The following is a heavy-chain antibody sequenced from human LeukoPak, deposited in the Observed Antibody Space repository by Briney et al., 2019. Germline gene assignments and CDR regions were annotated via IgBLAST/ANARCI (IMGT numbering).Heavy chain of an antibody. CDR2: ISYDGSNK. CDR1: GFTFSSYG. J-gene: IGHJ5*02. V-gene: IGHV3-30*18. Sequence: GGSLRLSCAASGFTFSSYGMHWVRQAPGKGLERVAVISYDGSNKYYADSVKGRFTISRDNSKNTLYLQMNSLRAEDTAVYYCAKDIYGSGLNWFDPWGQGTLVTVSS. D-gene: IGHD3-10*01. CDR3: AKDIYGSGLNWFDP.